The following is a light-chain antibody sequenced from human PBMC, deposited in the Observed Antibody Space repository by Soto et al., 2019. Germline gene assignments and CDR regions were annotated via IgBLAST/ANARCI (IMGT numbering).Light chain of an antibody. CDR3: QQYNSYPWT. J-gene: IGKJ1*01. CDR2: KAS. CDR1: QTISSW. V-gene: IGKV1-5*03. Sequence: DIQMTQSPSTLSVSAGDRVTITCRASQTISSWLAWYQQKPGKAPKLLIYKASTLKSGVPSRFSGSGSGTEFTLTISSLQPDDFATYYCQQYNSYPWTFGQGTKVDIK.